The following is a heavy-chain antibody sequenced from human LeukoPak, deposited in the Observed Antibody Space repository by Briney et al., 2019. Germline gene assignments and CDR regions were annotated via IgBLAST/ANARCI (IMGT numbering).Heavy chain of an antibody. CDR1: GGSFSGYY. J-gene: IGHJ4*02. CDR2: INHSGST. Sequence: SETLSLTCAVYGGSFSGYYWSWIRQPPGKGLEWIGEINHSGSTNYNPSLKSRVTISVDTSKNQFSLKLSSVTAADTAVYYCVRRRSPPPSRYSSSWYYFDYWGQGTLVTVSS. D-gene: IGHD6-13*01. CDR3: VRRRSPPPSRYSSSWYYFDY. V-gene: IGHV4-34*01.